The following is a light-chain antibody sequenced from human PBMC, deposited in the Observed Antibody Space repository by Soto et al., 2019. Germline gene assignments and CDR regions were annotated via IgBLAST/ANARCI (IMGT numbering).Light chain of an antibody. J-gene: IGKJ3*01. Sequence: DIQMTQSPSTLSASVGDRVTITCRASQSISSWLAWYQQKPGKAPKLVIYKASSLESGVPSRFSGSGSGTEFTLTISSLQPDDFATYYCQQYNSDSVTFGPGTKVDI. CDR2: KAS. CDR3: QQYNSDSVT. CDR1: QSISSW. V-gene: IGKV1-5*03.